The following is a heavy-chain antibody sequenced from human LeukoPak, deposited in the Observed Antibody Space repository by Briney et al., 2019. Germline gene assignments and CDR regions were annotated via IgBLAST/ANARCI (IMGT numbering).Heavy chain of an antibody. CDR3: ARDCSSGSCHSPLDY. CDR1: GGTFSSYA. Sequence: GASVKVSCKASGGTFSSYAISWVRQAPGQGLEWMAWISAYNGNTNYARKLQGRVTMTTDTSTSTAYMELRSLRSDDTAVYYCARDCSSGSCHSPLDYWGQGTLVTVSS. CDR2: ISAYNGNT. V-gene: IGHV1-18*01. D-gene: IGHD2-15*01. J-gene: IGHJ4*02.